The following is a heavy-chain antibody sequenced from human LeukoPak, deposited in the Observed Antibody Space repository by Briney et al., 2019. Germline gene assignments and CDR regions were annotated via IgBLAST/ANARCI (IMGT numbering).Heavy chain of an antibody. J-gene: IGHJ6*03. V-gene: IGHV3-11*01. CDR3: ARAGDSGDFPLGYFYYMDV. CDR1: GFSFTDYY. CDR2: ISRTGHST. D-gene: IGHD4-17*01. Sequence: PGGSLRLSCEASGFSFTDYYVTWIRQAPGKGLEWVSYISRTGHSTYYGDSVAGRFTISRDTAKNSLVLQMTSLRAEDTAVYYCARAGDSGDFPLGYFYYMDVWGKGTTVTVSS.